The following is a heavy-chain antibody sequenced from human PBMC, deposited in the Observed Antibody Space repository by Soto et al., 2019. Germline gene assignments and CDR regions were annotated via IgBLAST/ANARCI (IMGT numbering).Heavy chain of an antibody. Sequence: QVRLRESGPQVVKPSATLSLHCNVSGGAFRSYFWSWIRQSPGKGLEWIGNIHSSGRSNYNPSFKSRVSMSIDPSKNQFSVRLTSVTPADTAVYYCARDDPFDPWGQGILVTVSS. J-gene: IGHJ5*02. CDR2: IHSSGRS. V-gene: IGHV4-59*01. CDR1: GGAFRSYF. CDR3: ARDDPFDP.